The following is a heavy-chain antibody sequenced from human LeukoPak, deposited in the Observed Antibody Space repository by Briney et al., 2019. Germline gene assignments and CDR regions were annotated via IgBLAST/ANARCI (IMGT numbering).Heavy chain of an antibody. CDR2: INHSGST. CDR3: AEGTMIVGYFDY. D-gene: IGHD3-22*01. CDR1: GYSISSGYY. J-gene: IGHJ4*02. V-gene: IGHV4-38-2*01. Sequence: SETLSLTCAVYGYSISSGYYWGWIRQPPGKGLEWIGSINHSGSTYYNPSLKSRVTISVDTSKNQFSLKLSSVTAADTAVYYCAEGTMIVGYFDYWGQGTLVTVSS.